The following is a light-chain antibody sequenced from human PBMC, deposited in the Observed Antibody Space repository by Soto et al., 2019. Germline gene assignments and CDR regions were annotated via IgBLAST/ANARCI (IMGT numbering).Light chain of an antibody. V-gene: IGKV3-20*01. CDR3: QQYGSSSMYT. Sequence: EIVLTQSPGTLSLSPGERATLSCRASQSVSSSYLAWYQQKPGQAPRLLIYGASSRATGIPVRFSGSGSGTDFTLTISRLETEDFAVYYCQQYGSSSMYTFGQGTKLEIK. CDR1: QSVSSSY. J-gene: IGKJ2*01. CDR2: GAS.